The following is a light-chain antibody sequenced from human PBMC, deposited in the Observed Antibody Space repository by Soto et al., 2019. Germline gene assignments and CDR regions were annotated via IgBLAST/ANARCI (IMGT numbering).Light chain of an antibody. J-gene: IGKJ2*01. CDR2: APS. CDR1: QGISNY. Sequence: DIQMTQSPSSLSASAGDRVTNTCRASQGISNYVAWYQQKPGKAPKLLIYAPSTLQSGVPSRFSASGSGTDFTLTISSLQTEDVATYYCQKYNSAPYTFGQGTRLEIK. CDR3: QKYNSAPYT. V-gene: IGKV1-27*01.